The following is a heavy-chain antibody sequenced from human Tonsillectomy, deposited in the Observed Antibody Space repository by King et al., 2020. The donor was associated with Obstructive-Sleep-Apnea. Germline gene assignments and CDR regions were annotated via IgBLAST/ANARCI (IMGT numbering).Heavy chain of an antibody. V-gene: IGHV3-48*02. J-gene: IGHJ2*01. Sequence: EVQLVESGGGLVQPGGSLRLSCAASGFTFGSYIVNWVRQAPGKGLEGVSHITSDSSTIFYADSVKGRFTISRDNAKNSLYLQMNSLRDEDTAVYYCARLVDDYGDYINWYFDLWGRGTLVTVSS. D-gene: IGHD4-17*01. CDR2: ITSDSSTI. CDR1: GFTFGSYI. CDR3: ARLVDDYGDYINWYFDL.